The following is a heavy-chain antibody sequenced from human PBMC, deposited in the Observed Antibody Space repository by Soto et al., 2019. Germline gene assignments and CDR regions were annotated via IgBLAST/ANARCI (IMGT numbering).Heavy chain of an antibody. CDR3: AREYYDVLTDYYRYYYIDV. CDR2: ISSSGTRM. CDR1: GFTFSDYY. V-gene: IGHV3-11*01. J-gene: IGHJ6*03. Sequence: QVQLVESGGGLVQPGGSLRLSCTASGFTFSDYYMTWIRQAPGKGLESVSYISSSGTRMYYADSVKGRFTISRDNAKNSLYLQLNSLRAEDTAVYSCAREYYDVLTDYYRYYYIDVWGKGITVTVSS. D-gene: IGHD3-9*01.